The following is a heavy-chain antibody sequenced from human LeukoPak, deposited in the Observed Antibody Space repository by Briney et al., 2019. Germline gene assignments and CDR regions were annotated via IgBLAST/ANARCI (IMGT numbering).Heavy chain of an antibody. CDR1: GFTFSSYA. Sequence: GGSPRLSCAASGFTFSSYAMHWVRQAPGKGLEYVSAISSNGGSTYYANSVKGRFTISRDNSKNTLYLQMGSLRAEDMAVYYCARDGYSSGWYLGSLDYWGQGTLVTVSS. V-gene: IGHV3-64*01. CDR3: ARDGYSSGWYLGSLDY. CDR2: ISSNGGST. D-gene: IGHD6-19*01. J-gene: IGHJ4*02.